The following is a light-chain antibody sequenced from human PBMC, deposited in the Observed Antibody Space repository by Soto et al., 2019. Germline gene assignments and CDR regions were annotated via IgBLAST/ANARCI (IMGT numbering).Light chain of an antibody. CDR3: QEYNTWPWT. Sequence: EIVLTQTPDTLSLSPGERATLSCRASQSVSSSFLAWYQQRPGQAPRLIIYAASSRATGIPDRFSGSGSGTEFILTISSLQSEDFAVYYCQEYNTWPWTFGQGTKVDIK. CDR1: QSVSSSF. J-gene: IGKJ1*01. V-gene: IGKV3-20*01. CDR2: AAS.